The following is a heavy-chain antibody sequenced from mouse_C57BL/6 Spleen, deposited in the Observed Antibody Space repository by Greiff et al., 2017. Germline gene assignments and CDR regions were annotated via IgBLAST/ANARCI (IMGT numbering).Heavy chain of an antibody. CDR1: GYSITSDY. Sequence: EVQRVESGPGLAKPSQTLSLTCSVTGYSITSDYWNWIRKFPGNKLEYMGYISYSGSTYYNPSLKSRISITRDTSKNQYYLQLNSVTTEDTATYYCARYRDYGSSYDWYFDVWGTGTTVTVSS. CDR2: ISYSGST. J-gene: IGHJ1*03. CDR3: ARYRDYGSSYDWYFDV. D-gene: IGHD1-1*01. V-gene: IGHV3-8*01.